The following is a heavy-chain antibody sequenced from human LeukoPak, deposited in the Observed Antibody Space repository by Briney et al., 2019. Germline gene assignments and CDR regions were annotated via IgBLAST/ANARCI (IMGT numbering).Heavy chain of an antibody. D-gene: IGHD4-23*01. CDR1: GGSISSYS. CDR2: FYTSGTT. J-gene: IGHJ2*01. CDR3: ARTVVTLDWYFDL. V-gene: IGHV4-4*07. Sequence: PSETLSLTCSVSGGSISSYSWNWIRQPAGKGLEWIGRFYTSGTTNYNPSLKSRVTMSIDTSKNQVSLKVRSVTAADTAVYYCARTVVTLDWYFDLWGRGTLVSVSS.